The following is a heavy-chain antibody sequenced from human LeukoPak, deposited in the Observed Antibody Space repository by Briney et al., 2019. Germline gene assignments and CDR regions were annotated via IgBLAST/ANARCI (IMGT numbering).Heavy chain of an antibody. D-gene: IGHD3-10*01. CDR2: ISYDGSNK. J-gene: IGHJ4*02. Sequence: PGRSLRLSCAASGFTFSSYAMHWVRQAPGKGLEWVAVISYDGSNKYYADSVKGRFTISRDNSKNTLYLQMNSLRAEDTAVYYCARSFSRGLYYYGSGSYRNIPLAFDYWGQGTLVTVSS. CDR1: GFTFSSYA. CDR3: ARSFSRGLYYYGSGSYRNIPLAFDY. V-gene: IGHV3-30-3*01.